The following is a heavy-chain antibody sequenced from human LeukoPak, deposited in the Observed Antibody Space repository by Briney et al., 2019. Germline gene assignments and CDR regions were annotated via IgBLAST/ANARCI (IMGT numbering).Heavy chain of an antibody. V-gene: IGHV3-30*02. J-gene: IGHJ5*02. CDR2: IRYDGSNK. CDR3: AKDPSIVGAP. Sequence: PGGSLRLSCAASGFTFSSYGMHWVRQAPGKGLEWVAFIRYDGSNKYYADSVKGRFTISRDNSMDMLYLQMNSLRPEDTAVYYCAKDPSIVGAPWGQGTLVTVSS. CDR1: GFTFSSYG. D-gene: IGHD1-26*01.